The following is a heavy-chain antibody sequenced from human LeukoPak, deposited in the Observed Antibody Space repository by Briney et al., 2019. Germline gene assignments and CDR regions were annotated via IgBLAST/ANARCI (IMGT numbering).Heavy chain of an antibody. J-gene: IGHJ5*02. CDR1: GYTFTDYY. CDR3: VRCVVVVAANGGSDWFDP. V-gene: IGHV1-2*02. CDR2: INPNNGGT. Sequence: ASVKVSCKASGYTFTDYYMHWVRQAPGQGLEWMGWINPNNGGTKYAQKFQGRVTITADKSTSTACMELSSLRSEDTAVYYCVRCVVVVAANGGSDWFDPWGQGTLVTVSS. D-gene: IGHD2-15*01.